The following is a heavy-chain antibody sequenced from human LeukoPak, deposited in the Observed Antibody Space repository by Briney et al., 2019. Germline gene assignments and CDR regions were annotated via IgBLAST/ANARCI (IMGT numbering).Heavy chain of an antibody. CDR3: AREILN. CDR1: GFTVNSNS. CDR2: IYSGGSA. V-gene: IGHV3-53*01. J-gene: IGHJ4*02. Sequence: GSLRLSCAASGFTVNSNSMSWVRQAPGKGLEWVSDIYSGGSAFYADSVKGRFTISRDNSKNTLYLQMNSLRAEDTAVYYCAREILNWGQGTLVTVSS.